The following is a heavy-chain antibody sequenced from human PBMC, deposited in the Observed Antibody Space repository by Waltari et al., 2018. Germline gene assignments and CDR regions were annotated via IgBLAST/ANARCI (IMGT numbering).Heavy chain of an antibody. J-gene: IGHJ5*02. V-gene: IGHV1-18*01. CDR3: ARERHRLMEEGYLMALDP. D-gene: IGHD2-21*01. Sequence: QVQLVQSGAEVKKPGASVKVSCKASGYPFSAYGISGVRQAPGQGLEWMGWISGNNGHTNHAQKFQGRLIMTKDTSTTTVYMELSYLTSDDTAVYFCARERHRLMEEGYLMALDPWGQGTLVTVSS. CDR1: GYPFSAYG. CDR2: ISGNNGHT.